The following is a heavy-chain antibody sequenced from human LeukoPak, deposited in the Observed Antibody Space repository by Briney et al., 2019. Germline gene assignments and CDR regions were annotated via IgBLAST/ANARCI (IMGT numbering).Heavy chain of an antibody. CDR2: ISGTSSYI. J-gene: IGHJ4*02. CDR3: AKDGGQGADY. Sequence: PGGSLRLSCAASGFTFSSYSMNWVRQAPGKGLEWVSSISGTSSYIYYADSVKGRFTISRDNSKNTLYLQMNSLRAEDMAVYYCAKDGGQGADYWGQGTLVSVSS. V-gene: IGHV3-21*04. CDR1: GFTFSSYS. D-gene: IGHD3-16*01.